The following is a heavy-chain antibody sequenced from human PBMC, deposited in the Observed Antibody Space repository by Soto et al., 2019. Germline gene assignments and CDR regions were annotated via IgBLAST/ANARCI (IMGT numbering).Heavy chain of an antibody. Sequence: GGPLILSCAASGFTFSSYAMSWVRQAPGKGLEWVSAISGSGGSTYYADSVKGRFTISRDNSKNTLYLQMNSLRAEDTAVYYCAKYLTIAIGAFDIWGQGTMVTVSS. CDR2: ISGSGGST. CDR1: GFTFSSYA. D-gene: IGHD4-17*01. V-gene: IGHV3-23*01. J-gene: IGHJ3*02. CDR3: AKYLTIAIGAFDI.